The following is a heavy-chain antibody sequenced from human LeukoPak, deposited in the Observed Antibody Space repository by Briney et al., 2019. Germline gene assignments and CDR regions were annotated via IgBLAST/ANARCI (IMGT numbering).Heavy chain of an antibody. V-gene: IGHV4-59*01. CDR3: ARVGQNYYGSGSYGNCYYVMDV. CDR1: GGSISSYY. CDR2: INYSGSA. D-gene: IGHD3-10*01. J-gene: IGHJ6*02. Sequence: PSETLSLTCTVSGGSISSYYWSWIRQPPGKGLEWIGYINYSGSANYNSSLKSRVTISVDTSKNQFSLKLTSVTAADTAVYYCARVGQNYYGSGSYGNCYYVMDVWGQGTTVTVPS.